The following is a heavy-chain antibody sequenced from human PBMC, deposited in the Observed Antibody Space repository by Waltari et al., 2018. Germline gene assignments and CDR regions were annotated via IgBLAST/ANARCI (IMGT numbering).Heavy chain of an antibody. D-gene: IGHD1-26*01. Sequence: QVQLVQSGAEVKKPGASVKVSCKASGYTFTGYYMHWVRQAPGQGLEWRGRINPNSGGTNYEQKFQGRVTMTRDTSISTAYMELSRLRSDDTAVYYCAWEIMGATGHYWGQGTLVTVSS. V-gene: IGHV1-2*02. CDR1: GYTFTGYY. J-gene: IGHJ4*02. CDR3: AWEIMGATGHY. CDR2: INPNSGGT.